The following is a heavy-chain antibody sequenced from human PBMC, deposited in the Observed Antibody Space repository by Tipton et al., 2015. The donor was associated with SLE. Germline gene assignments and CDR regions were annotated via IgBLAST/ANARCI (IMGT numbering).Heavy chain of an antibody. J-gene: IGHJ2*01. V-gene: IGHV3-64D*09. CDR3: AREEAGATPHWYFDL. CDR2: ISSNGGST. CDR1: GFTFSSYA. D-gene: IGHD1-26*01. Sequence: SLRLSCAASGFTFSSYAMHWVRQAPGKGLEYVSAISSNGGSTYYADSVKGRFTISRDNSKNTLYLQMSSLRAEDTAVYYCAREEAGATPHWYFDLWGRGTLVTVSS.